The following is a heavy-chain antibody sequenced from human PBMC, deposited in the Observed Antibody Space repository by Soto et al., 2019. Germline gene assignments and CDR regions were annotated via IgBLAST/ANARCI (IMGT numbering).Heavy chain of an antibody. CDR2: ISYDGSNK. D-gene: IGHD2-2*01. Sequence: LRLSCAASGFTFSSYGMHWVRQAPGKGLEWVAVISYDGSNKYYADSVKGRFTISRDNSKNTLYLQMNSLRAEDTAVYYCAKDRIYCSSTSCHKPNWFDPWGKGTLVTVSS. J-gene: IGHJ5*02. CDR3: AKDRIYCSSTSCHKPNWFDP. V-gene: IGHV3-30*18. CDR1: GFTFSSYG.